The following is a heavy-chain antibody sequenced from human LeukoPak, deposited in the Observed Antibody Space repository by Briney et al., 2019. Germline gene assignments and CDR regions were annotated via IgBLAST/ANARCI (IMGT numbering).Heavy chain of an antibody. Sequence: SETLSLTCAVSGGSISSGGYSWSWIRQPPGKGLEWIGYIYHSGSTYYNPSLKSRVTISVDRSKNQFSLKLSSVTAADTAVYYCARAPGSGMDYFDYWGQGTPVTVSS. CDR1: GGSISSGGYS. V-gene: IGHV4-30-2*01. CDR2: IYHSGST. D-gene: IGHD3-10*01. J-gene: IGHJ4*02. CDR3: ARAPGSGMDYFDY.